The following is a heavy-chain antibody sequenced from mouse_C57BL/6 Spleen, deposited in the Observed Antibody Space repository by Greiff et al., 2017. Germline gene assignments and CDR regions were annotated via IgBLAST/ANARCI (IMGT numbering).Heavy chain of an antibody. V-gene: IGHV14-3*01. J-gene: IGHJ3*01. D-gene: IGHD1-1*01. CDR3: ARPITTVAEFPFAY. Sequence: VQLKESVAELVRPGASVKLSCTASGFNIKNTYMHWVKQRPEQGLEWIGRIDPANGNTKYAPKFQGKATITADTSSNTAYLQLSSLTSEDTAIYYCARPITTVAEFPFAYWGQGTLVTVSA. CDR2: IDPANGNT. CDR1: GFNIKNTY.